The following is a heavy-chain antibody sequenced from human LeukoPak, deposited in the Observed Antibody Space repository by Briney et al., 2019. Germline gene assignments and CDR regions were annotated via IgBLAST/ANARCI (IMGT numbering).Heavy chain of an antibody. CDR3: ARGPRYCSGGSCYSKLDY. CDR1: GYTFTSYD. D-gene: IGHD2-15*01. Sequence: ASVKVSCKASGYTFTSYDINWVRQATGQGLEWMGWMNPNSGNTGYAQKFQGRVTMTTNTSISTAYMELSSLRSEDTAVYYCARGPRYCSGGSCYSKLDYWGQGTLVTVSS. CDR2: MNPNSGNT. J-gene: IGHJ4*02. V-gene: IGHV1-8*01.